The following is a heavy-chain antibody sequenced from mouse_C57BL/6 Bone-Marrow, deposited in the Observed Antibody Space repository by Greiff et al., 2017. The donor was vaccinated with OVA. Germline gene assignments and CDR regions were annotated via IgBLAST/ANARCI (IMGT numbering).Heavy chain of an antibody. J-gene: IGHJ2*01. D-gene: IGHD3-2*02. CDR2: IYPGDGDT. CDR3: ARTAQATDY. Sequence: QVQLQQSGPELVKPGASVKISCKASGYAFSSSWMNWVKKRPGKGLEWIGRIYPGDGDTNYNGKFKGKATLTADKSSSTAYMQLSSLTSEDSAVYFCARTAQATDYWGQGTTLTVSS. CDR1: GYAFSSSW. V-gene: IGHV1-82*01.